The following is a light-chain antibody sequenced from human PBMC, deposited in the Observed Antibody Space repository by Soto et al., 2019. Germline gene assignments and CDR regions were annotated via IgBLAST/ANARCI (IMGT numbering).Light chain of an antibody. CDR2: SNN. CDR1: SSNIGSNT. CDR3: AAWDDSLNVPVYV. J-gene: IGLJ1*01. Sequence: QSVLTQPPSASGTPGQRVTISCSGSSSNIGSNTVNWHQQLPGTAPKLLIYSNNQRPSGVPDQFSGSKSGTSASLAISGLQSEDEADFYCAAWDDSLNVPVYVFGTGTKVTVL. V-gene: IGLV1-44*01.